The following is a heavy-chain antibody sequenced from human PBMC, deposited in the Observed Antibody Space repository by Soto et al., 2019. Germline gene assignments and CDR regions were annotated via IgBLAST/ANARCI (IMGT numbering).Heavy chain of an antibody. D-gene: IGHD3-3*01. Sequence: EVQLVESGGGLVQPGGSLRLSCAASGFSVSSHYMSWVRQAPGKGLEWVSLIYSGGSTYYADSVKGRFTISRRNSKNTLYLQMNSLRAEDTAVYYCASGWRVDAFDIWGQGTMVTVSS. CDR3: ASGWRVDAFDI. CDR1: GFSVSSHY. CDR2: IYSGGST. V-gene: IGHV3-53*04. J-gene: IGHJ3*02.